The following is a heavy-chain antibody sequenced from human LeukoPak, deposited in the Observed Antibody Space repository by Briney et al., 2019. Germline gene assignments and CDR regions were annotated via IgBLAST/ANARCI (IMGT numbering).Heavy chain of an antibody. CDR1: GFTFSSYG. CDR3: AKDYGGNSVGAFDI. J-gene: IGHJ3*02. V-gene: IGHV3-30*18. D-gene: IGHD4-17*01. Sequence: GGSLRLSCAASGFTFSSYGMNWVRQAPGKGLEWVAVISYDGSNKYYADSVKGRFTISRDNSKNTLYLQMNSLRAEDTAVYYCAKDYGGNSVGAFDIWGQGTMVTVSS. CDR2: ISYDGSNK.